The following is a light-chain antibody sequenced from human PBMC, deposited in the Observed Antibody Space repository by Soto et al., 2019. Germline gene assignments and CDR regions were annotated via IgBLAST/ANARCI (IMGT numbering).Light chain of an antibody. CDR2: AAS. Sequence: DIHMTQTPSSLSASVGDRVTITCRARQSISSYLNWYQQKPGKAPKLLIYAASSLQSGVPSRFSGSVSGTDFTLTISSLQPEDFATYYCQQSYSTPGAFGQGNKV. CDR3: QQSYSTPGA. V-gene: IGKV1-39*01. J-gene: IGKJ1*01. CDR1: QSISSY.